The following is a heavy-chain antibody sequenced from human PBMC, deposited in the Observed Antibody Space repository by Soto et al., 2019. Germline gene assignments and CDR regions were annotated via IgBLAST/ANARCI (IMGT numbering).Heavy chain of an antibody. CDR1: GDTFSFYT. J-gene: IGHJ4*02. V-gene: IGHV1-69*02. CDR2: VNPILSMS. CDR3: ATSYGSGYRAVAY. D-gene: IGHD3-10*01. Sequence: QVQLVQSGAELKKPGSSVKVSCKASGDTFSFYTINWVRQAPGLGLEWMGRVNPILSMSNYAQKFQGRVTMTADKSTITASMELRSLRSEDTAFYYCATSYGSGYRAVAYWGQGALVTVSS.